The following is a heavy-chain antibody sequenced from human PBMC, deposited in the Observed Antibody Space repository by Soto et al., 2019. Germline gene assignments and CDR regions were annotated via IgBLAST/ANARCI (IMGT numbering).Heavy chain of an antibody. J-gene: IGHJ6*02. CDR1: GFTFSSYG. CDR2: IYYDGSNE. D-gene: IGHD6-13*01. V-gene: IGHV3-33*01. CDR3: AGEMYSSSWHKADYYYYGVDV. Sequence: QVRLVESGGGVVQPGRSLRLSCAASGFTFSSYGMHWVRQAPGKGLQWVAVIYYDGSNEYYADSVKGRLTVSRDNSKNMVYLQMNSLRAEDTAVYYCAGEMYSSSWHKADYYYYGVDVWGQGTTVTVSS.